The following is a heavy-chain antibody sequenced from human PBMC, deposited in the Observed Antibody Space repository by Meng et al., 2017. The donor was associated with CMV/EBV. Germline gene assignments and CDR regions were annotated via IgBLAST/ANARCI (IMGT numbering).Heavy chain of an antibody. Sequence: ESLKISCEGSGYSFTSYWIGWVRQMPGKGLQWMGIIYPGDSDTRYSPSFQGQVTISADKSTSTAFLQWVSLKTSDTAMYYCARLDDSSGYYSYFDYWGQGTLVTVSS. CDR1: GYSFTSYW. D-gene: IGHD3-22*01. CDR2: IYPGDSDT. V-gene: IGHV5-51*01. J-gene: IGHJ4*02. CDR3: ARLDDSSGYYSYFDY.